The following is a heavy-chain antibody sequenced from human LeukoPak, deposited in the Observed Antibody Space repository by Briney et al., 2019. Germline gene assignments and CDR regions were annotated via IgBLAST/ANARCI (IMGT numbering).Heavy chain of an antibody. CDR3: AKRRVVGATIGAFNM. J-gene: IGHJ3*02. CDR1: GFTFSSYA. D-gene: IGHD1-26*01. CDR2: ISGSGGST. V-gene: IGHV3-23*01. Sequence: GGSLRLSCAASGFTFSSYAMSWVRQAPGKGLEWVSGISGSGGSTYYADSVKGRFTISRDNSKNTLYLQMNSLRAEDTAVYYCAKRRVVGATIGAFNMWGQGTMVTVSS.